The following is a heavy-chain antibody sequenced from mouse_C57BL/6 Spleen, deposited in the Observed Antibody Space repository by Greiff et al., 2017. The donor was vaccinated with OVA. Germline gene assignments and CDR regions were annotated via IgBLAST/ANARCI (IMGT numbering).Heavy chain of an antibody. J-gene: IGHJ2*01. D-gene: IGHD2-5*01. CDR1: GFNITDYY. CDR2: IDPEDGDT. V-gene: IGHV14-2*01. CDR3: ARSSYYSNLDY. Sequence: VQLKQSGAELVKPGASVKLSCTASGFNITDYYMHWVKQRPEQGLEWIGRIDPEDGDTKYAPKFQGKATITADTSSNTAYLQLSSLTSEDSAVYYCARSSYYSNLDYWGQGTTLTVSS.